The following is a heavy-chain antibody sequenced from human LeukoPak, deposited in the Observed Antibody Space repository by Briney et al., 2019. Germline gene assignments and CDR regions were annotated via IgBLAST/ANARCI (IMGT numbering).Heavy chain of an antibody. CDR3: VKAAVYYYGSGSYLTS. Sequence: GGPLRFSCSASGFTFSSYAMHWVRQAPGKRLEYVSAISSNGGSTYYADSVKGRFTISRDNSKNTLYLQMSSLRADDTAVYYCVKAAVYYYGSGSYLTSWGQGTLVTVSS. V-gene: IGHV3-64D*09. J-gene: IGHJ4*02. CDR1: GFTFSSYA. CDR2: ISSNGGST. D-gene: IGHD3-10*01.